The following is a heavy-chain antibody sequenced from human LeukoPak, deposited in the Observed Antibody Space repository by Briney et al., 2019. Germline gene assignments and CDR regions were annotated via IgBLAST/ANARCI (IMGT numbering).Heavy chain of an antibody. V-gene: IGHV1-3*01. CDR3: ARDYGEDDAFDI. Sequence: ASVKVSCKASGYTFTSYAMHWVRQAPGQRLEWMGWINAGNGNTKYSQKFQGRVTMTRDTSTSTVYMELSSLRSEDTAVYYCARDYGEDDAFDIWGQGTMVTVSS. CDR1: GYTFTSYA. J-gene: IGHJ3*02. CDR2: INAGNGNT. D-gene: IGHD4-17*01.